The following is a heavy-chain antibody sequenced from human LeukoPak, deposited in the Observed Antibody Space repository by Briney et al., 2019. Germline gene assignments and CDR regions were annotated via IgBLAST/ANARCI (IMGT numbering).Heavy chain of an antibody. J-gene: IGHJ4*02. Sequence: ASVKVSCKVSGYTLNELSMHWVRQAPGKGLEWMGGFDPEDGETIYAQKFQGRVTMTEDTSTDTAYMELSSLRSEDTAVYYCATAVADWLSLSHYYFDYWGQGTLVTVSS. CDR3: ATAVADWLSLSHYYFDY. V-gene: IGHV1-24*01. CDR1: GYTLNELS. CDR2: FDPEDGET. D-gene: IGHD3/OR15-3a*01.